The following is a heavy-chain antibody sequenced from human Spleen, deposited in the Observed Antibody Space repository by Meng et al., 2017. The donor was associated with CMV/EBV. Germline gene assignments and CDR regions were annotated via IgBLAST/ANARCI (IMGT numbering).Heavy chain of an antibody. D-gene: IGHD3-22*01. CDR2: IRSKAYGGTT. CDR3: TRAYHYDISGFYYGMDV. Sequence: GESLKISCVASGFTFGDYTMYWVRQAPGKGLEWVGFIRSKAYGGTTQYAASVKGRFTVSRDDYKRIAYLQMNSLKTEDTALYYCTRAYHYDISGFYYGMDVWGQGTTVTVSS. V-gene: IGHV3-49*04. J-gene: IGHJ6*02. CDR1: GFTFGDYT.